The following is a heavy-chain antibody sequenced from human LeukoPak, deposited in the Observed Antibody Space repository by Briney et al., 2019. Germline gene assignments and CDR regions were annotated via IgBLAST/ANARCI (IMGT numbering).Heavy chain of an antibody. J-gene: IGHJ4*02. CDR3: AKDRWVGSGWYYFDY. D-gene: IGHD6-13*01. CDR1: GFTFSSYG. CDR2: IRSDGSYG. V-gene: IGHV3-30*02. Sequence: GGSLTLSCVPSGFTFSSYGMHGVRQAPGQGVEGVTFIRSDGSYGRFVYYADSVKGRFTVSRDNSKNTLYLQMSSLTTEDTAVYYCAKDRWVGSGWYYFDYWGQGTLVTVSS.